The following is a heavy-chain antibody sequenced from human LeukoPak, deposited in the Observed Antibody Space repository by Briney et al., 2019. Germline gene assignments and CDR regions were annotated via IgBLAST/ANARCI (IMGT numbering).Heavy chain of an antibody. CDR3: ARDGAFVAVPAAKRDYGMDV. V-gene: IGHV4-59*01. Sequence: SETLSLTCTVSDGSISSYYGSWVRLPPWKGLGWIGYLSKSGNTNHSPSLKSRVTIFGDTSKNQFTLKLSSVTAADTAVYYCARDGAFVAVPAAKRDYGMDVWGQGTTVTVSS. CDR2: LSKSGNT. CDR1: DGSISSYY. J-gene: IGHJ6*02. D-gene: IGHD2-2*01.